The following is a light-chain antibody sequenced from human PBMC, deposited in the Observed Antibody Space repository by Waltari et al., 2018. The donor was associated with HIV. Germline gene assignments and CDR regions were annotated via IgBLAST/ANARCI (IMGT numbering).Light chain of an antibody. CDR2: EVS. J-gene: IGLJ2*01. CDR1: SNAVGSYNF. V-gene: IGLV2-23*02. CDR3: CSYAGKSNTFLI. Sequence: QSALTQPASVSGSPGQSIPISCPGTSNAVGSYNFFSRYQQHPGTDPRLLIYEVSKRPSGVSNRFSGSKAGNTASLTISGLQAEDEADYPCCSYAGKSNTFLIFGGGTKLTVL.